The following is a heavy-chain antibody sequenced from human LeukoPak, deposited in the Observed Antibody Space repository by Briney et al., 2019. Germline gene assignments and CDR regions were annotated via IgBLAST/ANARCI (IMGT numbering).Heavy chain of an antibody. D-gene: IGHD2/OR15-2a*01. J-gene: IGHJ5*02. CDR2: IYYSGTT. CDR3: ARASDTVPSIYLDL. V-gene: IGHV4-30-4*01. CDR1: GASLRGADHY. Sequence: PSEALSVTCFLSGASLRGADHYWSWIRQPPGKGLAWIGHIYYSGTTSYNPSLKSRVLISVDTSKNHFSLKLSSVTAADTAMYYCARASDTVPSIYLDLWGQGTLVTVSS.